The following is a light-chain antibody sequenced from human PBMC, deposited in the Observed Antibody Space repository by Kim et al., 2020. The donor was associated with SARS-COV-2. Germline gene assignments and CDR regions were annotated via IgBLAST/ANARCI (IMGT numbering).Light chain of an antibody. CDR1: SSDVGAYKY. CDR3: YSYTSKSTPYV. CDR2: DVS. Sequence: QSITSSCTGTSSDVGAYKYVSWYQQHPNKAPKLIIYDVSDRPSGVSNRFSGSKSVNAASLTISGLQAEDEADYYCYSYTSKSTPYVFGTGTKVTVL. V-gene: IGLV2-14*03. J-gene: IGLJ1*01.